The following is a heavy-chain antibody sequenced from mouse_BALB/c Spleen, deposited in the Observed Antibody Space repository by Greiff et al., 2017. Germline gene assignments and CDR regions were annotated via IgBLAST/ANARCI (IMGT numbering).Heavy chain of an antibody. J-gene: IGHJ4*01. V-gene: IGHV14-1*02. D-gene: IGHD2-10*02. CDR1: GFNIKDYY. CDR2: IDPENGNT. CDR3: ATPYGNYGYYYAMDY. Sequence: VQLKESGAELVRPGALVKLSCKASGFNIKDYYMHWVKQRPEQGLEWIGWIDPENGNTIYDPKFQGKASITADTSSNTAYLQLSSLTSEDTAVYYCATPYGNYGYYYAMDYWGQGTSVTVSS.